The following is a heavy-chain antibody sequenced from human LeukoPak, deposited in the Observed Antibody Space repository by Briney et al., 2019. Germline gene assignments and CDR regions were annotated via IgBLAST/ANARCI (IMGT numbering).Heavy chain of an antibody. Sequence: GGSLRLSCAASGFSFSDSYMTWIRQAPGKGLEWVSAISISGSKTYYADSVKGRFTISRDNSKNTLYLQMNSLRAEDTAVYYCANEIRPNDYWGQGTQVTVSS. CDR1: GFSFSDSY. CDR3: ANEIRPNDY. D-gene: IGHD4-17*01. V-gene: IGHV3-23*01. CDR2: ISISGSKT. J-gene: IGHJ4*02.